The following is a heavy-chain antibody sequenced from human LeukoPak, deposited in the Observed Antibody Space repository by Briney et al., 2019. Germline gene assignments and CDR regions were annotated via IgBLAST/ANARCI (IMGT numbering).Heavy chain of an antibody. Sequence: ASVTVSCKTSGFPFNGYYIHWVRQAPGQGLEWMGWINPNSGDSDSAQRLQGRVTMTRDTSINAAYMELRSLRSDDTAMYFCARVRYLDEGHPLDYWGQGTLVTVSS. CDR2: INPNSGDS. J-gene: IGHJ4*02. CDR1: GFPFNGYY. CDR3: ARVRYLDEGHPLDY. D-gene: IGHD1-20*01. V-gene: IGHV1-2*02.